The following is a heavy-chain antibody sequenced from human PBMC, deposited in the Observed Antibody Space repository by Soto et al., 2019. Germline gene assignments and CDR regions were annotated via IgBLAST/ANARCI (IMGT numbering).Heavy chain of an antibody. V-gene: IGHV3-11*03. CDR3: ASSVGFGESSPAPFDY. J-gene: IGHJ4*02. Sequence: PGGSLRLSCAASGFTFSDYYMSWIRQAPGKGLEWVSYISSSSSYTNYADSVRGRFTISRDNAKNSLYLQMNSLRAEDTAVYYCASSVGFGESSPAPFDYWGQGTLVTVSS. CDR2: ISSSSSYT. D-gene: IGHD3-10*01. CDR1: GFTFSDYY.